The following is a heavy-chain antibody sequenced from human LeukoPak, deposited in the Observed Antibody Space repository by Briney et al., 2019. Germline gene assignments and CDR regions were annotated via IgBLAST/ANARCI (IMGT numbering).Heavy chain of an antibody. CDR2: INPNSGGT. J-gene: IGHJ4*02. CDR3: ARATMVRGVTAYYFDY. V-gene: IGHV1-2*06. D-gene: IGHD3-10*01. Sequence: ASVKVSCKASGYTFTGYYMHWVRQAPGQGLEWMGRINPNSGGTNYAQKFQGRVTMTMDTSISTAYMELSRLRSGDTAVYYCARATMVRGVTAYYFDYWGQGTLVTVSS. CDR1: GYTFTGYY.